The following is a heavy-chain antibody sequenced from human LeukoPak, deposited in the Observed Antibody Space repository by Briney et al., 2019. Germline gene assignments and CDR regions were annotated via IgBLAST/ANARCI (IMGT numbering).Heavy chain of an antibody. CDR2: ISAYNGNT. CDR1: GYTFPRYG. J-gene: IGHJ3*02. Sequence: ASVKVSCKASGYTFPRYGISWVRQAPGQALEWMACISAYNGNTDYAQKLQGRVTMTTDTSTSTAYMELRSLRSDDTAVYYCARARYLTGSRDDAFDIWGQGTVVTVSS. V-gene: IGHV1-18*01. D-gene: IGHD1-26*01. CDR3: ARARYLTGSRDDAFDI.